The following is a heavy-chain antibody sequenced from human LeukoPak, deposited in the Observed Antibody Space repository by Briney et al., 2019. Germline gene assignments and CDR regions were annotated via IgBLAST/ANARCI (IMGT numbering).Heavy chain of an antibody. D-gene: IGHD2-21*01. CDR1: GFTLSGYW. CDR3: AGDIVAQTDV. J-gene: IGHJ6*04. Sequence: GGSLRLSCSASGFTLSGYWMGSVRQAPGTGLEWVPNIKQEGSEKYYVDSVEGRFTISRHNANNSLYEQMENLRVGGTGLYYCAGDIVAQTDVWGKGSTVTVSS. V-gene: IGHV3-7*01. CDR2: IKQEGSEK.